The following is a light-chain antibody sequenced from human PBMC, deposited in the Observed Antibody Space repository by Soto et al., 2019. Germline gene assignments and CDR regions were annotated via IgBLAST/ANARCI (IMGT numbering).Light chain of an antibody. CDR2: EVS. CDR3: CSYTSSSTWV. J-gene: IGLJ3*02. Sequence: QSALTQPASVSGSPGQSITISCTGTSSDVGGYNYVSWYQQHPGKAPKLMIYEVSNRPSGVSNRFSGSKSGNTASLTISGLQADDEADYYCCSYTSSSTWVFGGGTKVTVL. V-gene: IGLV2-14*01. CDR1: SSDVGGYNY.